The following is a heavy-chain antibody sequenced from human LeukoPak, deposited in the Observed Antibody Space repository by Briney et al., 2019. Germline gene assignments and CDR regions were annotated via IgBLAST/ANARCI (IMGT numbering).Heavy chain of an antibody. J-gene: IGHJ4*02. CDR3: ARQLYGSDY. CDR1: GVSFSTYY. Sequence: SETLSLTCDVSGVSFSTYYWSWIRQSPEKGLEGIGEVNHSGYTNYNPSLKGRVTISVDTSKNQFSLKLSSVTAADTAVYYCARQLYGSDYCGQGTRVTVSS. CDR2: VNHSGYT. V-gene: IGHV4-34*01. D-gene: IGHD4-17*01.